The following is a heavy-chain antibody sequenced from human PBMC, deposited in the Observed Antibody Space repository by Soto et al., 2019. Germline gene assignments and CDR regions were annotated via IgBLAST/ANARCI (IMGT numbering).Heavy chain of an antibody. CDR2: IYYSGST. CDR3: ARGGGDITIFGVVILDFDY. D-gene: IGHD3-3*01. Sequence: SETLSLTCTVSGGSISSGGYYWSWIRQHPGKGLEWIGYIYYSGSTYYNPSLKSRVTISVDTSKNQFSLKLSSVTAADTAVYYCARGGGDITIFGVVILDFDYWGQGTLVTVSS. J-gene: IGHJ4*02. V-gene: IGHV4-31*03. CDR1: GGSISSGGYY.